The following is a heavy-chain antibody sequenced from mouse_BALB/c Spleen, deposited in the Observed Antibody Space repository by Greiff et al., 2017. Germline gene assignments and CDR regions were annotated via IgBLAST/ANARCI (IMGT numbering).Heavy chain of an antibody. J-gene: IGHJ3*01. Sequence: EVNLVESGGGLVQPGGSRKLSCAASGFTFSSFGMHWVRQAPEKGLEWVAYISSGSSTIYYADTVKGRFTISRDNPKNTLFLQMTSLRSEDTAMYYCARSGTRAWFAYWGQGTLVTVSA. CDR3: ARSGTRAWFAY. V-gene: IGHV5-17*02. CDR2: ISSGSSTI. D-gene: IGHD3-1*01. CDR1: GFTFSSFG.